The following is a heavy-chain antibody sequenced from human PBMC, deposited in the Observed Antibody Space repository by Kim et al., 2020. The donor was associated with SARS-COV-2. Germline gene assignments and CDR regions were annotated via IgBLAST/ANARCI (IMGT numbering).Heavy chain of an antibody. D-gene: IGHD6-6*01. CDR3: AREARPHYYYNGMDV. CDR1: GFTLSSYW. J-gene: IGHJ6*02. Sequence: GGSLRLSCAVSGFTLSSYWMHWVRRAPGKGLVWVSRVNSDGGSTWYADSVKGRFTISRDNAKNTLYLQMNSLRAEDTAVYYCAREARPHYYYNGMDVWGQGTTVTVSS. CDR2: VNSDGGST. V-gene: IGHV3-74*01.